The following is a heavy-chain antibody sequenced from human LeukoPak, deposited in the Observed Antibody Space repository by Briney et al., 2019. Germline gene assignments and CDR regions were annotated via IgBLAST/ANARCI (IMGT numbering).Heavy chain of an antibody. V-gene: IGHV3-64D*06. Sequence: GGSLRLSCSASGFTFSSYAMHWVRQAPGKGLEYVSSISSNGGSTYYADSVKGRFTISRDNCKNTLFLQMSSLRTEDTAVYYCASPYSGYDYNFDHWGQGTLVTVSS. J-gene: IGHJ4*02. D-gene: IGHD5-12*01. CDR1: GFTFSSYA. CDR2: ISSNGGST. CDR3: ASPYSGYDYNFDH.